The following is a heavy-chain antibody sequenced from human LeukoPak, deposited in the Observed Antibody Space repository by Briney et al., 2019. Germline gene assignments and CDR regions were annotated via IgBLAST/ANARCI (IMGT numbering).Heavy chain of an antibody. J-gene: IGHJ3*02. V-gene: IGHV4-61*01. CDR2: FSYNVHS. D-gene: IGHD3-10*01. Sequence: SETLSLTCTVSGGSVSSSNYYWSWIRQPPGKGLEWVGFFSYNVHSDYNPSLKSRVTMSVDTSKNQFSLKLSSVTAADTAVYYCAREYYYGSGSSFAFDIWGQGTMVTVSS. CDR3: AREYYYGSGSSFAFDI. CDR1: GGSVSSSNYY.